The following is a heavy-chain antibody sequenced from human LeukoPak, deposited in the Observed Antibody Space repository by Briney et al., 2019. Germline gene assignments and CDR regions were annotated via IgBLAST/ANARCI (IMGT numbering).Heavy chain of an antibody. V-gene: IGHV5-51*03. CDR1: GYSFTTYW. CDR3: ARRPDILTAYGDY. Sequence: GKSLKISCKGSGYSFTTYWIGWVRQMPGKGLEWMGIIYPGDSDTRYSPSFQGQVTISADKSISTAYLQWSGLKASDTAIYYCARRPDILTAYGDYWGQGTLVTVSS. D-gene: IGHD3-9*01. J-gene: IGHJ4*02. CDR2: IYPGDSDT.